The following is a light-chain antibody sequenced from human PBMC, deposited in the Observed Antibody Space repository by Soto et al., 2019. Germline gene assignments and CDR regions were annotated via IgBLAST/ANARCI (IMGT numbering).Light chain of an antibody. J-gene: IGLJ2*01. CDR3: QAWESVTANVV. V-gene: IGLV3-1*01. Sequence: SYELTQTPSVSVSPGQTATITCSGDKLRDKFVTWYQQKPGQSPDLVIYQNNKRPSGIPERFSGSKSENTATLTISGTQAMDETAYCCQAWESVTANVVFGGGTKLTVL. CDR2: QNN. CDR1: KLRDKF.